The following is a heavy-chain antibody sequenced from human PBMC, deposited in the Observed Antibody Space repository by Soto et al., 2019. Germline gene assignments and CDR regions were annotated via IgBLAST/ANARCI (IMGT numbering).Heavy chain of an antibody. J-gene: IGHJ6*02. V-gene: IGHV1-2*04. CDR3: ARDGAYCSGGSCYILYYYYGMDV. D-gene: IGHD2-15*01. CDR1: GYTFTGYY. Sequence: ASVKVSCKASGYTFTGYYMHWVRQAPGQGLEWMAWINPNSGGTNYAQKFQGWVTMTRDTSISTAYMELSRLRSDDTAVYYCARDGAYCSGGSCYILYYYYGMDVWGQGTTVTVS. CDR2: INPNSGGT.